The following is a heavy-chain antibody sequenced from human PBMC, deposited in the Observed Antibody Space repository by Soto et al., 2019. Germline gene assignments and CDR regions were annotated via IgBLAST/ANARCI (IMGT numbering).Heavy chain of an antibody. V-gene: IGHV1-69*12. J-gene: IGHJ6*02. CDR3: ARVEAVAGLYNYHGLDV. CDR2: IVPIFGTT. Sequence: QVQLVQSGAEVKKPGSSVKVSCKVSGGTFSNYAIDWVRQAPGHRLEWMGGIVPIFGTTYYTQKFQGRATITANDSTTTAYLAMSSLRSEDTAIYYCARVEAVAGLYNYHGLDVWGQGTAVTVSS. D-gene: IGHD6-19*01. CDR1: GGTFSNYA.